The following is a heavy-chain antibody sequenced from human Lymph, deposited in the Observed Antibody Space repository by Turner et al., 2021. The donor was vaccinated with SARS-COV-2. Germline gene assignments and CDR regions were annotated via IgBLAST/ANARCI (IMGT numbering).Heavy chain of an antibody. CDR2: MNPNSGNT. J-gene: IGHJ6*02. CDR3: ARGRYSGGGMDV. D-gene: IGHD1-26*01. CDR1: GYTFTSYD. V-gene: IGHV1-8*02. Sequence: QVQLVQSGAEVQKPGASVTVSCKAPGYTFTSYDITWVRQATGQGLEWMGWMNPNSGNTGYAQKCQGRVTMTRNTSISTAYRELSSLRSEDTAVYYCARGRYSGGGMDVWGQGTTVTVSS.